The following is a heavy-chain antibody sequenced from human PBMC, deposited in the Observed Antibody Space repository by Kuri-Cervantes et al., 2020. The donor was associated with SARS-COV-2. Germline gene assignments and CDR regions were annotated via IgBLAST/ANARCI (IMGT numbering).Heavy chain of an antibody. J-gene: IGHJ4*02. CDR2: IDQDGYGK. CDR1: GFTFSSYW. Sequence: GGSLRLSCAASGFTFSSYWMGWVRQAPGKGLEWVANIDQDGYGKYFVDSVKGRFSISRDNAKNSLFLQMNSLRAEDTAIYFCARPSLNTGSYFPDWGQGTLVTVSS. CDR3: ARPSLNTGSYFPD. D-gene: IGHD1-26*01. V-gene: IGHV3-7*03.